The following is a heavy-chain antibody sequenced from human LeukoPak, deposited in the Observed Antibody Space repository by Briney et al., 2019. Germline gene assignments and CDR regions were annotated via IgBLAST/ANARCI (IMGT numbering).Heavy chain of an antibody. CDR3: ATAEGDYDILTGSIPPPFDP. CDR1: RFTFSSYA. J-gene: IGHJ5*02. CDR2: ISGSGGST. V-gene: IGHV3-23*01. Sequence: GGSLRLSCAASRFTFSSYAMSWVRQAPGKGLGWVSAISGSGGSTYYADSVKGRFTISRDNSKNTLYLQMNSLRAEDTAVYYCATAEGDYDILTGSIPPPFDPWGQGTLVTVSS. D-gene: IGHD3-9*01.